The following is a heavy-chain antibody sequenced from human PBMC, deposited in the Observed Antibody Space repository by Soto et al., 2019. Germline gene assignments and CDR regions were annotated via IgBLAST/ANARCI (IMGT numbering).Heavy chain of an antibody. CDR2: ISPGGGSP. J-gene: IGHJ4*02. Sequence: EVQLLESGGGLVQPGGSLRLSCAASGFTFSSYAMNWVRQAPGKGLEWVSAISPGGGSPYYTDSVKGRFTISRDNSKSTLYLQMNSLRAEDTAVYYCAKQIPAAGSDYWGQGTLVTVSS. D-gene: IGHD6-13*01. CDR1: GFTFSSYA. CDR3: AKQIPAAGSDY. V-gene: IGHV3-23*01.